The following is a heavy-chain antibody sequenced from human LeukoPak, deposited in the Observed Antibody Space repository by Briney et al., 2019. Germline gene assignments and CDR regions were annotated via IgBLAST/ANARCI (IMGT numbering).Heavy chain of an antibody. V-gene: IGHV1-2*02. CDR3: ARETPTFGGNTFDF. J-gene: IGHJ4*02. CDR1: GYTFTDYY. Sequence: GASVKVSCKASGYTFTDYYMHWVRQAPGQGLEWMGWMTPNSGGTNYVEKFQGRVTMTRDTSISTAYMELSSLRSDDTAVYYCARETPTFGGNTFDFWSQGTLVTVSS. CDR2: MTPNSGGT. D-gene: IGHD4-23*01.